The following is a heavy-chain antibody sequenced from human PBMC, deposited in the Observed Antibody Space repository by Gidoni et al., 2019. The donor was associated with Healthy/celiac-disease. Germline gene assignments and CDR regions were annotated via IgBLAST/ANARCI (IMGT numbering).Heavy chain of an antibody. CDR3: ARGERIGWAEYSYGRGGFDY. CDR2: IYSGGST. CDR1: GFTVSSTY. Sequence: EVQLVESGGGLVQPGGSLRLSCSAPGFTVSSTYMSWVRQAPGQGLEWVSVIYSGGSTYYADSVKGRFTISRDNSKKTLYLQMNSLRAEDTAVYYCARGERIGWAEYSYGRGGFDYWGQGTLVTVSS. J-gene: IGHJ4*02. V-gene: IGHV3-66*02. D-gene: IGHD5-18*01.